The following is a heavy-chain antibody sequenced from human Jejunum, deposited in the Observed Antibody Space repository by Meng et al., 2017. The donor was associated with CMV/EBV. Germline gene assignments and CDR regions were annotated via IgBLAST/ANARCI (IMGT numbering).Heavy chain of an antibody. CDR2: KHNSGSP. D-gene: IGHD6-19*01. CDR1: GGSISSGDYY. J-gene: IGHJ5*02. Sequence: TVSGGSISSGDYYWSWLRQPPGKGLEWIGYKHNSGSPYYTPSLKSRVIISMDTSNNQFSLKLSSVTAADTAVYYCAAYSTGRSFDPWGQGTLVTVSS. V-gene: IGHV4-30-4*08. CDR3: AAYSTGRSFDP.